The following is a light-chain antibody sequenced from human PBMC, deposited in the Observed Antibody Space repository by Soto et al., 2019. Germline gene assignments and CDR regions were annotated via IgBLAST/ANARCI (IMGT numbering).Light chain of an antibody. Sequence: EFVLTQSPGTLSLSPGERATLSCRASQSLTNSFIAWYQQRHGQXPRLLIYDTSSRASGIPDRFSGSGSGTDFTITISRLETEDFEVFYCQQYGTSEIIFGQGTRLEIK. CDR3: QQYGTSEII. V-gene: IGKV3-20*01. CDR2: DTS. J-gene: IGKJ5*01. CDR1: QSLTNSF.